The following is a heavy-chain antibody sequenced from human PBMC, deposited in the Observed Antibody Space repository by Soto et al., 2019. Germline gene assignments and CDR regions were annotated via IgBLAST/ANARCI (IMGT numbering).Heavy chain of an antibody. CDR1: GYTFTSYG. J-gene: IGHJ6*02. D-gene: IGHD6-6*01. CDR2: ISAYNGNT. CDR3: AGDSGSSAGYYGMDV. Sequence: QVQLVQSGAEVKKPGASVKVSCKASGYTFTSYGISWVRQAPGQGREWMGWISAYNGNTNYAQKLQGRVTMTTDTSTRTAYMELRSLRSDDTAVYYCAGDSGSSAGYYGMDVWGQGTTVTVSS. V-gene: IGHV1-18*04.